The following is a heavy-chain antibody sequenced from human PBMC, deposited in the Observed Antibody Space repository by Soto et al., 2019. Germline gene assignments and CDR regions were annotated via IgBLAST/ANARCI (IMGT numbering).Heavy chain of an antibody. CDR2: IYYSGST. CDR1: GGSSSSYY. Sequence: PSETLSLTCTVSGGSSSSYYWSWIRQPPGKGLEWIGYIYYSGSTNYNPSLKSRVTISVDTSKNQFSLKLSSVTAADTAVYYCARVICSGGSCPKNWFDPWGQGTLVTVSS. CDR3: ARVICSGGSCPKNWFDP. D-gene: IGHD2-15*01. J-gene: IGHJ5*02. V-gene: IGHV4-59*01.